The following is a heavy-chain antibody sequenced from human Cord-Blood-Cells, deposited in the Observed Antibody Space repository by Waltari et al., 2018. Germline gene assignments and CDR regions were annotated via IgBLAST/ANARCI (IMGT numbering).Heavy chain of an antibody. V-gene: IGHV4-34*01. Sequence: QVQLQQWRAGLLKPSETLSLTCAVYGGSFSGYYWSWIRQPPGKGLEWIGEINHSGSTNYNPSLKSRVTISVDTSKNQFSLKLSSVTAADTAVYYCARGGGIIAARVLDYWGQGTLVTVSS. D-gene: IGHD6-6*01. J-gene: IGHJ4*02. CDR2: INHSGST. CDR1: GGSFSGYY. CDR3: ARGGGIIAARVLDY.